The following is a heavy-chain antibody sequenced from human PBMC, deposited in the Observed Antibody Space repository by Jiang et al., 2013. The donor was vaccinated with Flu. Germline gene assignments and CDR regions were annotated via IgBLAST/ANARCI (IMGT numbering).Heavy chain of an antibody. CDR2: ISYDGSNK. V-gene: IGHV3-30-3*01. D-gene: IGHD2-21*02. Sequence: VQLLESGGGVVQPGRSLRLSCAASGFTFSSYAMHWVRQAPGKGLEWVAVISYDGSNKYYADSVKGRFTISRDNSKNTLYLQMNSLRAEDTAVYYCARGAYCGGDCFYSAFDIWAKGQWSPSLQ. CDR3: ARGAYCGGDCFYSAFDI. CDR1: GFTFSSYA. J-gene: IGHJ3*02.